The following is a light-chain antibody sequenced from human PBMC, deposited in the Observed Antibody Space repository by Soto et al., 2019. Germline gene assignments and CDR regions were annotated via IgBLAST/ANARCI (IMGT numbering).Light chain of an antibody. CDR1: QSFDSN. J-gene: IGKJ2*01. V-gene: IGKV3-15*01. Sequence: EIVMTQSPATLSVSPGERATLSCRASQSFDSNLAWYQQKPGQAPRPLIFGASTRASGVPARFSGSGSGTEFTLSISSLQSEDFAVDDWQQYNEWSSMYTFGQGNELEMK. CDR3: QQYNEWSSMYT. CDR2: GAS.